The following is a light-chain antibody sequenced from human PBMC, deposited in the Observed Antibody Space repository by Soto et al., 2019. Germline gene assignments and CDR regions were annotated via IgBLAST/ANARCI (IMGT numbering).Light chain of an antibody. CDR2: SNN. V-gene: IGLV1-44*01. Sequence: QSVLTQPPSASGTSGQRVTISCSGGSSNIGSNAVNWYRQLPGTAPKLLIHSNNQRPSGVPDRFSGSKSGTSASLAISGLQSEDEADYYCAAWDDSLNGYVFGTGTKVTVL. CDR1: SSNIGSNA. CDR3: AAWDDSLNGYV. J-gene: IGLJ1*01.